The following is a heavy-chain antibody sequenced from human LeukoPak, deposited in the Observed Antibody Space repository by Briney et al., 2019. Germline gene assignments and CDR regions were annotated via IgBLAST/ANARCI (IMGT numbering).Heavy chain of an antibody. Sequence: PSETLSLTCTVSGGSISSYYWSWIRQPPGKGLEWIGYIYYSGSTNYNPSLKSRVTISVETSKNQFSLKLSSVTAADTAVYYCARDRVGDYFDYWGQGTLVTVSS. CDR1: GGSISSYY. D-gene: IGHD3-10*01. V-gene: IGHV4-59*01. CDR3: ARDRVGDYFDY. CDR2: IYYSGST. J-gene: IGHJ4*02.